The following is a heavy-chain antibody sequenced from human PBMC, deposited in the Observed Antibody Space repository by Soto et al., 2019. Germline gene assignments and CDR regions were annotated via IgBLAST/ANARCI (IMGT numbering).Heavy chain of an antibody. CDR2: INHSGST. J-gene: IGHJ4*02. CDR1: GGSFSGYY. V-gene: IGHV4-34*01. D-gene: IGHD7-27*01. CDR3: ARMGLWGKLTDL. Sequence: PSETLSLTCAVYGGSFSGYYWSWIRQPPGKGLEWIGEINHSGSTNYNPSLKSRVTISVDTSKNQFSLKLSSVTAADTAVYYCARMGLWGKLTDLWGQGTSVTVSS.